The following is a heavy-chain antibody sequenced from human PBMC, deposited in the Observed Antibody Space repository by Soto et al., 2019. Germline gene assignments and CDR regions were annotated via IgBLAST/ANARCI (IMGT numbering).Heavy chain of an antibody. Sequence: QDQLVQSGAEVKKPGSSVKGSCKASGGTFSSHTFSWVRQAPGQGLEWMGRIIPALGTATYAQKFQGRVTITADESATTVYMELNSLRSEDTAVYYCARPDFGDYWYFDIWGRGTLVTVSS. CDR2: IIPALGTA. V-gene: IGHV1-69*08. CDR3: ARPDFGDYWYFDI. J-gene: IGHJ2*01. CDR1: GGTFSSHT. D-gene: IGHD4-17*01.